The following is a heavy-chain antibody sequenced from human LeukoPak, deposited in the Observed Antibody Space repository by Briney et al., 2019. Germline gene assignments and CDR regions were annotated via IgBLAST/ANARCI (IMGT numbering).Heavy chain of an antibody. D-gene: IGHD3-3*01. V-gene: IGHV3-23*01. CDR1: GFGFRMYA. J-gene: IGHJ4*02. Sequence: GGSLRLSCAASGFGFRMYAMSWVRQAPGKGLEWVSTIGGSERFTYYTDSVRGRFAISRDNSKNILFLHMNNLRAEDTAVFYCARDQYDTWSRRGNFDSWGQGTLVIVSS. CDR3: ARDQYDTWSRRGNFDS. CDR2: IGGSERFT.